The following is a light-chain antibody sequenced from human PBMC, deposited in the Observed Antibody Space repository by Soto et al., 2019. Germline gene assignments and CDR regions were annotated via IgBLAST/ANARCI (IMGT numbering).Light chain of an antibody. V-gene: IGLV1-44*01. CDR3: AAWDASLNGHV. CDR2: TTN. Sequence: QSVLTQPHSASGTPGQRVTISCSGSSSNIGTSSVHWFQQLPGTAPKLLISTTNQRPSGVPERFSGSKSGTSASLAIRGLQSEYEADYYCAAWDASLNGHVFGTGTKVTVL. J-gene: IGLJ1*01. CDR1: SSNIGTSS.